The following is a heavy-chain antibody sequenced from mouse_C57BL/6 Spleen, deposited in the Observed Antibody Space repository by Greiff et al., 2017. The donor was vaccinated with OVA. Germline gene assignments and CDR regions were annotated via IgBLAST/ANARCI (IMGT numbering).Heavy chain of an antibody. V-gene: IGHV1-62-2*01. Sequence: QVHVKQSGAELVKPGASVKLSCKASGYTFTEYTINWVKQRYGQGLEWIGWFYTGSGSIKYNEKFKDKATLTEDKSSSTVYMELSRLTSEDSAVYFCARHEVYDYYFAYWGQGTLVTVSA. CDR1: GYTFTEYT. CDR3: ARHEVYDYYFAY. D-gene: IGHD2-4*01. J-gene: IGHJ3*01. CDR2: FYTGSGSI.